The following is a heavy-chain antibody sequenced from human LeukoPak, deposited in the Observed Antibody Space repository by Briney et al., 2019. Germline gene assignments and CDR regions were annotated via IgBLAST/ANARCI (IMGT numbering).Heavy chain of an antibody. J-gene: IGHJ4*02. D-gene: IGHD3-22*01. CDR1: GGSISSYY. V-gene: IGHV4-59*01. Sequence: SETLSLTCTVSGGSISSYYWSWIRQPPGKGLEWIGYIYYSGSTNYNPSLKSRVTISVDTSKNQFSLKLSSVTAADTAVYYCAVTSSAETYYYFDYWGQGTLVTVSS. CDR2: IYYSGST. CDR3: AVTSSAETYYYFDY.